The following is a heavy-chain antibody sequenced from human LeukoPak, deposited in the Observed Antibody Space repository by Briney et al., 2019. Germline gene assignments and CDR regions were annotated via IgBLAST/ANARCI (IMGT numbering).Heavy chain of an antibody. V-gene: IGHV4-38-2*02. J-gene: IGHJ6*03. Sequence: KPSETLSLTCTVSGYSISSGYYWGWIRLPPGKGLEWIGSMYHNGNPIYNPSLESRATISVDTSKNQFSLKLSSVTAADTAVYYCARESDYMDVWGKGTTVTVSS. CDR2: MYHNGNP. CDR3: ARESDYMDV. CDR1: GYSISSGYY.